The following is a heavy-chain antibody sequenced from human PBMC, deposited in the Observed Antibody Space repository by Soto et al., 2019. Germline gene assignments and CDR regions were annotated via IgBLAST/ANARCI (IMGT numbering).Heavy chain of an antibody. V-gene: IGHV4-34*01. D-gene: IGHD6-6*01. CDR3: ARALVWRGSFDL. Sequence: SETLSLTCAVYGGSFSGYYWSWIRQPPGKGLEWIGEINHSESTNYNPSLKSRVTISVDTSKNQFSLKLSSVTAADTAVYYCARALVWRGSFDLWGQGTLVTVSS. J-gene: IGHJ5*02. CDR1: GGSFSGYY. CDR2: INHSEST.